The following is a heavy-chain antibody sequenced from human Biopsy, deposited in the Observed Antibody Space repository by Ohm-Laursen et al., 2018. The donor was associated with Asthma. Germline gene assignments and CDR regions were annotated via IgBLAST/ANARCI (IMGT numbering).Heavy chain of an antibody. CDR2: ISVYNGNT. V-gene: IGHV1-18*01. D-gene: IGHD4-23*01. Sequence: GASETVSCKTYGYTFNSAGITWARQAPGQGLEWMGWISVYNGNTKVAQKLQDRVTMITDTSTSTAYMELRSLRSDDTAVYFCVRAVDSSHYYGIDVWGQGTTVTVS. CDR3: VRAVDSSHYYGIDV. J-gene: IGHJ6*02. CDR1: GYTFNSAG.